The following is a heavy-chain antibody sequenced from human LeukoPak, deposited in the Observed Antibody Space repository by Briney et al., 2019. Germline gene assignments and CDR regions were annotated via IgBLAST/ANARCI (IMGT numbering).Heavy chain of an antibody. D-gene: IGHD6-19*01. Sequence: GGSLRLSCAASGFTFSNYAMSWVRQAPGKGLEWVSSISSSADNTYHADSVKGRFTISRDNSKNTLYLQMNSLRAEDTALYYCAKDSLVGGWLVGYSFDSWGQGTLVTVSS. CDR2: ISSSADNT. J-gene: IGHJ4*02. CDR3: AKDSLVGGWLVGYSFDS. CDR1: GFTFSNYA. V-gene: IGHV3-23*01.